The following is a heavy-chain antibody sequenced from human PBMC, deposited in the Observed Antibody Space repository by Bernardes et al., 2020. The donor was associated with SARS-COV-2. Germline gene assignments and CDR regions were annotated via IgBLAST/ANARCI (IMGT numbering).Heavy chain of an antibody. J-gene: IGHJ6*03. CDR3: ARVTLLHYDFWSGYPRGHYYYYMDV. V-gene: IGHV4-34*01. CDR1: GGSFSGYY. Sequence: SETLSLTCAVYGGSFSGYYWSWIRQPPGKGLEWIGEINHSGSTNYNPSLKSRVTISVDTSKNQFSLKLSSVTAADTAVYYCARVTLLHYDFWSGYPRGHYYYYMDVWGKGTTVTVSS. CDR2: INHSGST. D-gene: IGHD3-3*01.